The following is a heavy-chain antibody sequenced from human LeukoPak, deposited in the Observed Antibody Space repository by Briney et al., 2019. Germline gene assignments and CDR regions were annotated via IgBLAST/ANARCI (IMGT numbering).Heavy chain of an antibody. CDR3: ARAAGDCGGGSCYPGEFDY. J-gene: IGHJ4*02. Sequence: PGGSLRLSCAASGFTFSSYAMSWVRQAPGKGLEWVLVISGSGGSTYYADSVKGRFTISRDNSKNTLYLQMNSLRAEDTAVYYCARAAGDCGGGSCYPGEFDYWGQGTLVTVSS. CDR2: ISGSGGST. D-gene: IGHD2-15*01. V-gene: IGHV3-23*01. CDR1: GFTFSSYA.